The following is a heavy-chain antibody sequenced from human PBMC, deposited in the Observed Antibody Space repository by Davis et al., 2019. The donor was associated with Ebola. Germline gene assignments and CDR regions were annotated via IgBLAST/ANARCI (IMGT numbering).Heavy chain of an antibody. J-gene: IGHJ6*02. D-gene: IGHD2-15*01. Sequence: GGSLRPSCAASGFTFSSYAMSWVRQAPGKGLEWVSAISGSGGSTYYADSVKGRFTISRDNSKNTLYLQMNSLRAEDTAVYYCAKLMGGYYYYGMDVWGQGTTVTVSS. CDR2: ISGSGGST. CDR3: AKLMGGYYYYGMDV. V-gene: IGHV3-23*01. CDR1: GFTFSSYA.